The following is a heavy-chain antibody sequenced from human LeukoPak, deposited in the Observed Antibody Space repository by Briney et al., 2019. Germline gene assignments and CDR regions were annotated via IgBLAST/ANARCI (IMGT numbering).Heavy chain of an antibody. CDR3: ARDLSLLGLDD. CDR1: GFNFRIHG. D-gene: IGHD7-27*01. V-gene: IGHV3-23*01. CDR2: FGVSGIHT. Sequence: GGSLRLSCAASGFNFRIHGINWVRQAPGKGLEWVSAFGVSGIHTYFADSVRGRFSISRDDSRNTVYLQMNSLRAGDTALYFCARDLSLLGLDDWGQGTLVTVSS. J-gene: IGHJ4*02.